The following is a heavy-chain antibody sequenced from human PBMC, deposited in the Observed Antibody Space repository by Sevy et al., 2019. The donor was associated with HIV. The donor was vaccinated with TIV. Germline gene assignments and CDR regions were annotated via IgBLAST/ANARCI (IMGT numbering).Heavy chain of an antibody. CDR3: ARDSDDILTGSDY. CDR2: ISSSSSYI. D-gene: IGHD3-9*01. Sequence: GGSLRLSCAASGFTFSSYSMNWVRQAPGKGLEWVSSISSSSSYIYYADSVKGRFTISGDNAKNSLYLQMNSLRAEDTAVYYCARDSDDILTGSDYWGQGTLVTVSS. V-gene: IGHV3-21*01. CDR1: GFTFSSYS. J-gene: IGHJ4*02.